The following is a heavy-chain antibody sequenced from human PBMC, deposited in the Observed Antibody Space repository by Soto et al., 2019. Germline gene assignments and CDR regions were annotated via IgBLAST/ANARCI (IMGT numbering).Heavy chain of an antibody. CDR2: FDPEDGET. J-gene: IGHJ6*03. CDR3: ATGTIFPPFLPGYYYYYMDV. Sequence: QVQLVQSGAEVKKPGASVKVSCKVSGYTLTELSMHWVRQAPGKGLEWMGGFDPEDGETIYAQKFQGRVTMTEDTSTDTAYMELSSLRSEDTAVYYCATGTIFPPFLPGYYYYYMDVWGKGTTVTVSS. CDR1: GYTLTELS. V-gene: IGHV1-24*01. D-gene: IGHD3-3*01.